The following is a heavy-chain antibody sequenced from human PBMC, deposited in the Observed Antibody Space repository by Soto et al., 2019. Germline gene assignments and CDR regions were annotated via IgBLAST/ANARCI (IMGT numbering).Heavy chain of an antibody. D-gene: IGHD5-18*01. CDR1: GYTFTSYG. CDR2: ISAYNGNT. Sequence: GASVKVSCKASGYTFTSYGISWVRQAPGQGLEWMGWISAYNGNTNYAQKLQGRVTITTDASTSTAYMELSSLRSEDTAVYYCASGVSDTAMVIFDYWGQGTLVTVSS. CDR3: ASGVSDTAMVIFDY. V-gene: IGHV1-18*01. J-gene: IGHJ4*02.